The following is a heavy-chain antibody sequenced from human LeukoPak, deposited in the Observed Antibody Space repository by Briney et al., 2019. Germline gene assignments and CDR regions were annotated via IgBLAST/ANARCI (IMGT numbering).Heavy chain of an antibody. Sequence: ASVKVSCKASGYTFTGYYMHWVRQALGQGLEWMGWINPNSGGTNYAQKFQGRVTMTRDTSISTAYMELSRLRSDDAAVYYCAREVHSSSSGGDYWGQGTLVTVSS. V-gene: IGHV1-2*02. CDR2: INPNSGGT. D-gene: IGHD6-6*01. J-gene: IGHJ4*02. CDR1: GYTFTGYY. CDR3: AREVHSSSSGGDY.